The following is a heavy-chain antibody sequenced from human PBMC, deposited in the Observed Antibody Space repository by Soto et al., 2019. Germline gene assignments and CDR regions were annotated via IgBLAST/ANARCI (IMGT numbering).Heavy chain of an antibody. V-gene: IGHV3-23*01. CDR1: GFTFRNYA. J-gene: IGHJ6*02. CDR2: IDRSGGTS. Sequence: EVRLLQSGGGSGQPGGSLRLPCAAAGFTFRNYAMSWVRQAPGKGLEWVSAIDRSGGTSYYADSVKGRFTITRDNAKNTLYIQRNSLGDDDTAVYSCARGDCCAAGCYVHYYYDMDVWGQGITVTVSS. CDR3: ARGDCCAAGCYVHYYYDMDV. D-gene: IGHD3-10*02.